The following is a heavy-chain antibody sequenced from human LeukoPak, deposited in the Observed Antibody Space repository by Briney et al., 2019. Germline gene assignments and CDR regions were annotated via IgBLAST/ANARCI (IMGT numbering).Heavy chain of an antibody. CDR1: GFTVSSNY. V-gene: IGHV3-66*02. Sequence: GGSVRLSCAASGFTVSSNYMSWVRQAPGKGLEWVSVIYSGGSTYYADSVKGRFTISRDNSKNMLYLQMNSLRAEDTAVYYCARDLYDSSGQPNDYWGQGTLVTVSS. CDR3: ARDLYDSSGQPNDY. CDR2: IYSGGST. J-gene: IGHJ4*02. D-gene: IGHD3-22*01.